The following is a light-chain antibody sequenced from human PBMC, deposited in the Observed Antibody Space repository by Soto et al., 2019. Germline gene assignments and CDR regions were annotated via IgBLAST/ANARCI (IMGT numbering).Light chain of an antibody. CDR3: CSYAGSNYG. Sequence: QPALTQPASVSGSPGQSITISCTGTSSDVGNYNLVSWYQHHPGKAPKLMIYEVSKRPSGVSNRFSGSKSGDTASLTISGLQAEDEADYYCCSYAGSNYGFGTGTKVTVL. V-gene: IGLV2-23*02. J-gene: IGLJ1*01. CDR2: EVS. CDR1: SSDVGNYNL.